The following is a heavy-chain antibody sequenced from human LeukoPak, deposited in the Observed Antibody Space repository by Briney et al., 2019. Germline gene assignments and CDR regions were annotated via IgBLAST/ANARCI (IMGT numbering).Heavy chain of an antibody. CDR2: IKSDGSST. V-gene: IGHV3-74*01. J-gene: IGHJ4*02. CDR1: GFSFSSYW. CDR3: AKVGKTSGSYSY. Sequence: QPGGSLRLSCAASGFSFSSYWMHWVRQAPGKGLVWVARIKSDGSSTDYADYVKGRFTISRDNSENTLYLHMSSLRAEDTAVYYCAKVGKTSGSYSYWGQGTLVTVSS. D-gene: IGHD1-26*01.